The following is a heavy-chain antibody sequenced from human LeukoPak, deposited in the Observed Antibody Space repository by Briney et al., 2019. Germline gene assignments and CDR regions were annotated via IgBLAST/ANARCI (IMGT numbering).Heavy chain of an antibody. CDR1: GGSFSGYY. D-gene: IGHD6-19*01. CDR3: ARGKSGWYPFRY. Sequence: PSETLSLTCAVYGGSFSGYYWSWIRQPPGKGLEWIGEINHSGSTNYNPSLKSRVTISVDTSKNQFSLKLSSVTAADTAVYYCARGKSGWYPFRYWGQGTLDTVSS. J-gene: IGHJ4*02. CDR2: INHSGST. V-gene: IGHV4-34*01.